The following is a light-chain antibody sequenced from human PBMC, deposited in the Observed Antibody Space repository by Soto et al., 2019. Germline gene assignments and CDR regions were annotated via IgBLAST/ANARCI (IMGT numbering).Light chain of an antibody. J-gene: IGKJ5*01. CDR3: QQYSNWPPIT. Sequence: EIVMTQSPATLSAFPGERATLSCRASQSISNYVAWYQQKVGQGPRLLIYAASTRAAGIPARFSGSGSGTEFSLTISSLQSEDFAVYYCQQYSNWPPITFGQGTRLEI. CDR1: QSISNY. CDR2: AAS. V-gene: IGKV3-15*01.